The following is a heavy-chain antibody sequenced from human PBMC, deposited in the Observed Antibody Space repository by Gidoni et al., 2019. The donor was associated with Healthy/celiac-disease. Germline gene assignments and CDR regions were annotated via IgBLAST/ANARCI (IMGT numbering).Heavy chain of an antibody. Sequence: QVQLQESGPGRVKPSQTRSLTGAVPGGSTSSGGDSWSWIRQPPGKGREWIGYIYSRGSTYYIPSLKSRVTISVDTSQNQFSLKLSSVTAADTAVYYCARELVVVPAAIEASWFDPWGQGTLVTVSS. CDR2: IYSRGST. CDR3: ARELVVVPAAIEASWFDP. D-gene: IGHD2-2*02. CDR1: GGSTSSGGDS. J-gene: IGHJ5*02. V-gene: IGHV4-30-4*07.